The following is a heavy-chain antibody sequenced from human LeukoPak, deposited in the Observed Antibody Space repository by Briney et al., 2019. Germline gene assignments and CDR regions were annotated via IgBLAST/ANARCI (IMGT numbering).Heavy chain of an antibody. D-gene: IGHD3-3*01. V-gene: IGHV3-7*01. CDR1: GFTFSSYW. CDR3: ARDKGHVDYDLYDY. Sequence: GGSLRLSCTDSGFTFSSYWMGWVRQAPGKGLEWLANIKHDGSAENYVDSVKGRLTISRDNAKNSLYLQLSSLRVEDTAVYYCARDKGHVDYDLYDYWGQGTLVTVSS. CDR2: IKHDGSAE. J-gene: IGHJ4*02.